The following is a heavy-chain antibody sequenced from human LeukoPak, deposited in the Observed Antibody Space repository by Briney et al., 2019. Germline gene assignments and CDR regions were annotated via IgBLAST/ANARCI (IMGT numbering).Heavy chain of an antibody. CDR1: GGSISSSSYY. Sequence: PSETLSLTCTVSGGSISSSSYYWGWIRQPPGEGLEWIGSIYYSGSTYHNPSLKSRVTISVDTSKKQFYLKLRSVTAADTAVYYCERVSDWFDPWGQGTLVTVCS. CDR3: ERVSDWFDP. J-gene: IGHJ5*02. V-gene: IGHV4-39*07. D-gene: IGHD3-10*01. CDR2: IYYSGST.